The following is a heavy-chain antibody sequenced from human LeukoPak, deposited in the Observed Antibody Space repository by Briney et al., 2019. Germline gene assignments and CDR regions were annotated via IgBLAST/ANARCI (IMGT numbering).Heavy chain of an antibody. CDR1: GFTFSDYS. CDR3: ARFETVAAKPFEY. CDR2: ISSESAHI. D-gene: IGHD6-19*01. V-gene: IGHV3-21*06. Sequence: GGSLRLSCAASGFTFSDYSMNWVRQAPGMGLEWVSSISSESAHILYADSVKGRFTISRDNAKNSLYLQMNSLRTEDTALYYCARFETVAAKPFEYWGQGALVTVSS. J-gene: IGHJ4*02.